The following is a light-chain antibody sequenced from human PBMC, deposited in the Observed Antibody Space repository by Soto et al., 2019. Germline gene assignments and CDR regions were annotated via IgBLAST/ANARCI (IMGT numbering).Light chain of an antibody. Sequence: DIVITQSPATLSVSPGERATLSCRASQSVSSNLAWYQQKPGQAPRLLIYDASNGATGIPARFSGSGSGTDFTLTISSLEPEDFAVYYCQQRYNWPTFGQGTRLEI. V-gene: IGKV3-11*01. J-gene: IGKJ5*01. CDR2: DAS. CDR3: QQRYNWPT. CDR1: QSVSSN.